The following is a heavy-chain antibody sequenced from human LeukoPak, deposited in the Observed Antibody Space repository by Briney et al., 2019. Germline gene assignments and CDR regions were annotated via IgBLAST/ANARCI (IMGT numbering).Heavy chain of an antibody. CDR2: INPSGGST. D-gene: IGHD3-22*01. V-gene: IGHV1-46*01. J-gene: IGHJ4*02. CDR1: GYTFTSYY. Sequence: ASVKVSCKASGYTFTSYYMHWVRQAPGQGLEWMGIINPSGGSTSYAQKFQGRVTMTMDMSTSTVYMELSSLRSEDTAVYYCAREKADYYDSSGPSGTYYFDYWGQGTLVTVSS. CDR3: AREKADYYDSSGPSGTYYFDY.